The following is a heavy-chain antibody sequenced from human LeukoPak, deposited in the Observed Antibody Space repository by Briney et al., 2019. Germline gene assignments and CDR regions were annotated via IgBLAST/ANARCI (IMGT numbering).Heavy chain of an antibody. CDR2: IYPGDSDT. CDR1: GYSFTSYW. D-gene: IGHD3-22*01. Sequence: GESLKISCKGSGYSFTSYWIGWVRQMPGKGLEWMGIIYPGDSDTRYSPSFQGQVTISADKSISTAYLQWSSLKASDTAMYYCARHVGGYCYDSSGYEWGQGTLVTVSS. CDR3: ARHVGGYCYDSSGYE. V-gene: IGHV5-51*01. J-gene: IGHJ4*02.